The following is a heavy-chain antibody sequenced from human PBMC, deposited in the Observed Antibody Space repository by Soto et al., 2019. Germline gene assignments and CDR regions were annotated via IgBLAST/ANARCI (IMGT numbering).Heavy chain of an antibody. V-gene: IGHV4-4*07. J-gene: IGHJ5*02. D-gene: IGHD6-19*01. CDR1: GDSISSYF. CDR3: AREKAVAPTGWLDP. CDR2: VHTSGST. Sequence: LSLTCTVSGDSISSYFWSWIRQPAGKGLEWIGRVHTSGSTTYNPSLKSRVTMSVDTSKSQFSLKLTSVTAADTAVYYCAREKAVAPTGWLDPWGQGTLVTV.